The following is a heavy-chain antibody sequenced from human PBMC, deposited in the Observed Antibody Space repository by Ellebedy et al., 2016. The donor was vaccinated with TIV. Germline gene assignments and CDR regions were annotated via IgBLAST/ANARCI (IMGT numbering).Heavy chain of an antibody. Sequence: SETLSLTXTVSDASISSDNWSWLRLPAGRGLEWIGRIFTSGSTEYNPSLKSRVTMSVDTSKNQFSLILSSVTAADTAVYYCARGLIAVAGTLSFDWWGQGTLVTVSS. CDR2: IFTSGST. J-gene: IGHJ4*02. CDR3: ARGLIAVAGTLSFDW. D-gene: IGHD6-19*01. CDR1: DASISSDN. V-gene: IGHV4-4*07.